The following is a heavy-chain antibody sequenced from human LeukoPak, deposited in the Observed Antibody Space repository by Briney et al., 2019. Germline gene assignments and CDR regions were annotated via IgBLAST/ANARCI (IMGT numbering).Heavy chain of an antibody. CDR1: GGSMSSTTHY. D-gene: IGHD1-26*01. CDR3: ARHLIVGATIDY. CDR2: MHYSGST. Sequence: SETLSLTCTVSGGSMSSTTHYWRWLRQPPGKGLEWIGSMHYSGSTYYNPSLKSRVTISVDTSKNQFSLRLTSVTAADTAVYYCARHLIVGATIDYWGQVTLVTVSS. V-gene: IGHV4-39*01. J-gene: IGHJ4*02.